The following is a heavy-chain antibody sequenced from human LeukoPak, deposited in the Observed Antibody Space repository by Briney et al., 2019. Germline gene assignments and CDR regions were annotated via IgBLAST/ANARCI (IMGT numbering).Heavy chain of an antibody. J-gene: IGHJ4*02. CDR3: ARGPPFDY. CDR2: IYYSGST. CDR1: GFTFSSYN. Sequence: GSLRLSCAASGFTFSSYNINWVRQAPGKGLEWIGSIYYSGSTYYNPSLKSRVTISVDTSKNQFSLKLSSVTAADTAVYYCARGPPFDYWGQGTLVTVSS. V-gene: IGHV4-39*07.